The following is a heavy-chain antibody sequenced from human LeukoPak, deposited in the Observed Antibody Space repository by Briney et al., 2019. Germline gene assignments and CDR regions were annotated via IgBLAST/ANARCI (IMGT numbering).Heavy chain of an antibody. Sequence: PGGSLRLSCAASGFTFCNYTMNCLRQATGKGLEGVSSISSSSSYIHYADSVKGRFSISRDNAKNSLYLQMNSLRAEDTAVYYCARDRNYDGSVYYEDDYFDYWGQGTLVTVSS. CDR3: ARDRNYDGSVYYEDDYFDY. D-gene: IGHD3-22*01. CDR2: ISSSSSYI. CDR1: GFTFCNYT. J-gene: IGHJ4*02. V-gene: IGHV3-21*01.